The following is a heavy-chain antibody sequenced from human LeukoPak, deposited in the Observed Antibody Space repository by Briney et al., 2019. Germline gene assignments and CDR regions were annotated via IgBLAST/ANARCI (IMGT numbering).Heavy chain of an antibody. CDR2: ICSGGST. J-gene: IGHJ3*02. Sequence: PGGSLRLSCAASGLTVSSKDMSWVRQAPGKGLEWVSVICSGGSTYYADSVKGRFTISRDNSKNTLYLQMNSLRAEDTAVYYCATLARYAFDIWGQGTMVTVSS. D-gene: IGHD5-12*01. CDR1: GLTVSSKD. CDR3: ATLARYAFDI. V-gene: IGHV3-53*01.